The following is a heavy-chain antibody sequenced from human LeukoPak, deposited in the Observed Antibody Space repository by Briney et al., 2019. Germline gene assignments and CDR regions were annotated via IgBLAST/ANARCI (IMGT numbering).Heavy chain of an antibody. V-gene: IGHV3-23*01. J-gene: IGHJ3*02. CDR2: ISSSGST. CDR3: AKSQRWLQSGAFDI. D-gene: IGHD5-24*01. Sequence: GGSLRLSCAASGFTFSSYEMNWVRQAPGKGLEWVSYISSSGSTYYADSVKGRFTISRDNSKNTLYLQMNSLRAEDTAVYYCAKSQRWLQSGAFDIWGQGTMVTVSS. CDR1: GFTFSSYE.